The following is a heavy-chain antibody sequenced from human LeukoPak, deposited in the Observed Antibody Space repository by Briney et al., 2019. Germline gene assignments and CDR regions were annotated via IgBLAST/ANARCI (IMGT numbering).Heavy chain of an antibody. CDR3: ARGVYAFDI. D-gene: IGHD5/OR15-5a*01. CDR2: IREDGGEI. J-gene: IGHJ3*02. V-gene: IGHV3-7*04. Sequence: GGSLRLSCAASRFSFSSYWMTWVRQAPGKGLEWVANIREDGGEIYYVDSVKGRFTISRDNAKNSLYPQMNSPRAEDTAIYYCARGVYAFDIWGQGTMVTVSS. CDR1: RFSFSSYW.